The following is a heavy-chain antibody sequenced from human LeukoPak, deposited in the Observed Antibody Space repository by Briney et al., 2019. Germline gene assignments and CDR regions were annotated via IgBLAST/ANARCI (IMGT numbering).Heavy chain of an antibody. J-gene: IGHJ6*03. D-gene: IGHD2-2*01. CDR1: GFTFSSYS. CDR3: ARDNSDSSTYYYYMDV. Sequence: PGGSLRLSCAASGFTFSSYSMNWVRQAPGKGLEWVSSISSSSSYIYYADSVKGRYTISRDNAKNSLYMQMKRLRAEDTAVYYCARDNSDSSTYYYYMDVWGKGTTVTVSS. CDR2: ISSSSSYI. V-gene: IGHV3-21*01.